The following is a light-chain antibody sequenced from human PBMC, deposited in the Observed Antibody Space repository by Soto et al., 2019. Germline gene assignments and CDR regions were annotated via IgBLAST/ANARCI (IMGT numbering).Light chain of an antibody. CDR2: SNN. CDR1: SSNIGSNT. V-gene: IGLV1-44*01. CDR3: AAWDDSLNAYYV. Sequence: QSVLTQPPSASGTPGQRVTISCSGSSSNIGSNTVNWYQQLPGTAPKLLIYSNNQRPSGVPDRFSGSKSGPSASLAISGLQSEDEADYYCAAWDDSLNAYYVFGTGTKVTVL. J-gene: IGLJ1*01.